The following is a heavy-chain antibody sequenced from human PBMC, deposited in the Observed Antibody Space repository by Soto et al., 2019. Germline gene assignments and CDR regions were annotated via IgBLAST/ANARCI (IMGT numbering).Heavy chain of an antibody. CDR2: IKTKIESYAT. V-gene: IGHV3-73*01. CDR1: GFTLSGFV. CDR3: ARRSCSSGGCYSDFDY. J-gene: IGHJ4*02. Sequence: EVQLVESGGGLVQPGGSLKLSWAASGFTLSGFVVHWVRQASGEGLEWVGRIKTKIESYATAVAASGKGRFTISRDDSKNTAYLEMNSLKTEDTAVYYCARRSCSSGGCYSDFDYWGQGTLVTVSS. D-gene: IGHD2-15*01.